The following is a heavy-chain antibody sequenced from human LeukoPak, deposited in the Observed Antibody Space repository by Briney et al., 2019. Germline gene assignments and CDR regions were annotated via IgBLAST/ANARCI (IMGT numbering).Heavy chain of an antibody. CDR2: IYSSGST. CDR3: ARLYYYDSSGYWIDY. D-gene: IGHD3-22*01. Sequence: SQTLSLTCTVSGVSISSNSYFWNWIRQPAGKGLEWIGRIYSSGSTDYNPSFKSRVTMSLDTSKNQFSLKLSSVTAADTAMYYCARLYYYDSSGYWIDYWGQGTLVTVSS. V-gene: IGHV4-61*02. CDR1: GVSISSNSYF. J-gene: IGHJ4*02.